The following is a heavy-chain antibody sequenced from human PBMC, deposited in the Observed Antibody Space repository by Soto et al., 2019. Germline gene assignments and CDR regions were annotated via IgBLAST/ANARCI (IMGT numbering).Heavy chain of an antibody. Sequence: SETLSLTCTVSGGSIGSGGYYWSWIRQHPGKGLEWIGYIYYSGITYYNPSLKSRVTISVDTSKNQFSLKLSSVTAADTAVYYCARSPGYYFDYWGQGTLVTVS. J-gene: IGHJ4*02. V-gene: IGHV4-31*03. CDR1: GGSIGSGGYY. CDR3: ARSPGYYFDY. CDR2: IYYSGIT.